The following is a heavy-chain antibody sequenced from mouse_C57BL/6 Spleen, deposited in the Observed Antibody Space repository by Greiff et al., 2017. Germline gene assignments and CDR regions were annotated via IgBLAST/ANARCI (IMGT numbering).Heavy chain of an antibody. D-gene: IGHD2-3*01. V-gene: IGHV1-4*01. Sequence: VQLQQSGAELARPGASVKMSCKASGYTFTSYTMHWVKQRPGQGLEWIGYINPSSGSTKYIQKFKDKATLTADKSSSTAYMQLSSLTSEDSAVYYCARLGMGSYWYFDVWGTGTTVTVSS. J-gene: IGHJ1*03. CDR2: INPSSGST. CDR1: GYTFTSYT. CDR3: ARLGMGSYWYFDV.